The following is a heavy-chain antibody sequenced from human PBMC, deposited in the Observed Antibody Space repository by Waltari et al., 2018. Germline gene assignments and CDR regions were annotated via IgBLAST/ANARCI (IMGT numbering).Heavy chain of an antibody. V-gene: IGHV3-23*04. CDR3: AKGPSHYYDSSGYFGY. Sequence: EVQLVESGGGLVQPGGSLRLSCAASGFTFSSYAMSWVRQAPGKGLEWVSAISCSGGSTYYADSVKGRFTISRDNSKNTLYLQMNSLRAEDTAVYYCAKGPSHYYDSSGYFGYWGQGTLVTVSS. D-gene: IGHD3-22*01. CDR1: GFTFSSYA. CDR2: ISCSGGST. J-gene: IGHJ4*02.